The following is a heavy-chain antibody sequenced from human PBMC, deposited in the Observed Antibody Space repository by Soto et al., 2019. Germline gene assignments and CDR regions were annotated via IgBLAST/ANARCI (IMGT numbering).Heavy chain of an antibody. Sequence: VAVISYDGSNKYYADSVRGRFTISRDNSKNTLFLQMNSLRGEDTAVYYCAKIYGSTPGGYYGMDVWGQGTTVTVSS. CDR2: ISYDGSNK. V-gene: IGHV3-30*18. J-gene: IGHJ6*02. D-gene: IGHD1-26*01. CDR3: AKIYGSTPGGYYGMDV.